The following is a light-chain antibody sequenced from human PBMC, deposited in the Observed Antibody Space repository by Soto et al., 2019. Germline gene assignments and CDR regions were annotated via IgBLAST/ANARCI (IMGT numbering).Light chain of an antibody. J-gene: IGKJ1*01. CDR3: QNYSGAPWT. CDR2: AAS. Sequence: DIQMTQSPSSLSASVGDRVTITCRASQGISTYLVWYQQKPGTVPKLLIFAASTLKSGVPSRFSGSGSGTDFTLTISSLQPEDVATYYCQNYSGAPWTFGQGTKVEIK. V-gene: IGKV1-27*01. CDR1: QGISTY.